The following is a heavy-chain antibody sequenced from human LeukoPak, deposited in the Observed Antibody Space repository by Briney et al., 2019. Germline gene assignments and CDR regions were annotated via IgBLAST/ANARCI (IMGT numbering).Heavy chain of an antibody. CDR3: ARVGCSSTSCSWFDP. CDR2: IYYSGST. Sequence: SETLSLTCTVSGGSVSSGSYYWSWIRQPPGKGLEWIGYIYYSGSTNYNPSLKSRVTISVDTSKNQFSLKLSSVTAADTAVYYCARVGCSSTSCSWFDPWGQGTLVTVSS. V-gene: IGHV4-61*01. J-gene: IGHJ5*02. CDR1: GGSVSSGSYY. D-gene: IGHD2-2*01.